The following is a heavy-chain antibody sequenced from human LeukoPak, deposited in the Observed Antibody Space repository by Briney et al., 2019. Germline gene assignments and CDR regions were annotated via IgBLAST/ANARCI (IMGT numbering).Heavy chain of an antibody. D-gene: IGHD3-22*01. J-gene: IGHJ4*02. CDR1: GGSFSGYY. CDR3: ARGFPIVVVTRASYYFDY. CDR2: INHSGST. Sequence: PSETLSLTCAVYGGSFSGYYWSWIRQPPGKGLEWIGEINHSGSTNYNPSLKSRVTMSVDTSKNQFSLKLSSVTAAGTAVYYCARGFPIVVVTRASYYFDYWGQGTLVTVSS. V-gene: IGHV4-34*01.